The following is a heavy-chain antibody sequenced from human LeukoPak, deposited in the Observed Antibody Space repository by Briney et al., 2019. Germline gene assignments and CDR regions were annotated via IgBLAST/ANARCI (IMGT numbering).Heavy chain of an antibody. V-gene: IGHV4-39*07. J-gene: IGHJ3*02. CDR3: ARDWNGYCSSTSCYGVDAFDI. Sequence: SETLSLTCTVSGGSISSSSYYWGWIRQPPGKGLDWVGIIYYSGSTYYNPSLKSRVTISVDTSKNQFSLKLSSVTAADTAVYYCARDWNGYCSSTSCYGVDAFDIWGQGTMVTVSS. CDR1: GGSISSSSYY. D-gene: IGHD2-2*03. CDR2: IYYSGST.